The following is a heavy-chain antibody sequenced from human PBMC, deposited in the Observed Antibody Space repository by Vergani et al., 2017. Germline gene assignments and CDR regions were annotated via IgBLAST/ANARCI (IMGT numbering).Heavy chain of an antibody. Sequence: EVQLVESGGGLVQPGGSLRLSCAASGFTFSSYWMSWVRQAPGKGLEWVADMKEDGADKKYVDSVKGRFTISRDNAKNSLFLQMNSLRAEDTAVYFCAREGHLVGPDLDYWGQGTLVTVSS. CDR3: AREGHLVGPDLDY. V-gene: IGHV3-7*01. CDR1: GFTFSSYW. CDR2: MKEDGADK. D-gene: IGHD1-26*01. J-gene: IGHJ4*02.